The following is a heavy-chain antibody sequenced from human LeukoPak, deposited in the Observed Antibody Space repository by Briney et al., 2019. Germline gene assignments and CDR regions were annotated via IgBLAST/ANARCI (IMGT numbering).Heavy chain of an antibody. Sequence: SETLSLTCAVSGGSINSNTYYWGWIRQPPGKGLEWIGSVYSSGSTYYNPSLKSRVAISADTSKNQFSLRLSSVTAPDTAVYYCARRSRSGFFDYWGQGTLVTASS. V-gene: IGHV4-39*01. CDR2: VYSSGST. D-gene: IGHD3-10*01. J-gene: IGHJ4*02. CDR3: ARRSRSGFFDY. CDR1: GGSINSNTYY.